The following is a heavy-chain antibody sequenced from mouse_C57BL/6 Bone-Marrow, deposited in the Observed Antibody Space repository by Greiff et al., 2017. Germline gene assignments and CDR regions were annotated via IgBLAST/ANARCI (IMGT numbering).Heavy chain of an antibody. CDR2: IWGVGST. J-gene: IGHJ4*01. CDR1: GFSLTSYG. CDR3: ATGSYYYGSDAMDY. D-gene: IGHD1-1*01. V-gene: IGHV2-6*01. Sequence: VQLVESGPGLVAPSQSLSITCTVSGFSLTSYGVDWVRQSPGKGLEWLGVIWGVGSTNYNSALKSRLSISKDNSKSQVFLKMNSLQTDDTAMYYCATGSYYYGSDAMDYWGQGTSVTVSS.